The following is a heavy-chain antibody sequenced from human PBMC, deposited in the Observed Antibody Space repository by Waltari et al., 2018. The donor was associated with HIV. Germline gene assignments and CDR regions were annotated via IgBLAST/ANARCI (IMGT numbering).Heavy chain of an antibody. CDR2: IYWDDNK. V-gene: IGHV2-5*02. CDR1: RLSLTTADMG. CDR3: AHKSTNCGGGCYYFDS. Sequence: QITLKESGPTLVKPTQTLTLTCTFSRLSLTTADMGVAWIRQSPGKALEWLALIYWDDNKRYSPSLRSRLKIAKDTSTNQVVLTMTNMDPVDSGTYFCAHKSTNCGGGCYYFDSWGQGAQVTVSS. D-gene: IGHD2-21*02. J-gene: IGHJ4*02.